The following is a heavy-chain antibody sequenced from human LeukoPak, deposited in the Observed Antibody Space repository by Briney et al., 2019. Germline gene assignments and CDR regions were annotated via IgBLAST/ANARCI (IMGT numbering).Heavy chain of an antibody. CDR3: AKVDHSSSWYYYYYMDV. V-gene: IGHV3-30*02. J-gene: IGHJ6*03. Sequence: GGSPRLSCAASGFTFSSYGMHWVRQAPGKGLEWVAFIRYDGSNKYYADSVKGRFTISRDNSKNTLYLQMNSLRAEDTAVYYCAKVDHSSSWYYYYYMDVWGKGTTVTISS. CDR2: IRYDGSNK. CDR1: GFTFSSYG. D-gene: IGHD6-13*01.